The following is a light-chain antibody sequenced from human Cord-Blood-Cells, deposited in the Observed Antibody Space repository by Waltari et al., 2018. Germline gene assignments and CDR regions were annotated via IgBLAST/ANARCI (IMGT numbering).Light chain of an antibody. V-gene: IGLV2-14*03. Sequence: QSALTQPASVSGSPGQSITISCPGTSSYVGGYNYLSWYQQHPGKAPKLMIYDVSNRPSGVSNRFSGSKSGNTASLTISGLQAEDEADYYCSSYTSSSTWVFGGGTKLTVL. J-gene: IGLJ3*02. CDR3: SSYTSSSTWV. CDR2: DVS. CDR1: SSYVGGYNY.